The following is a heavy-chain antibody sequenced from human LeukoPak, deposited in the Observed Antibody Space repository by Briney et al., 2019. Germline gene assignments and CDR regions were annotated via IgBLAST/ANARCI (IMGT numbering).Heavy chain of an antibody. Sequence: SETLSLTCAVYGGSLSGYFWTWIRQPPGKGLEWLGETDHSGGADYNPSLKSRLIISVDMSKNQFSLRLRSVTAADTAVYYCARVSYHHASGRASDYWGQGTLVTVSP. V-gene: IGHV4-34*01. CDR1: GGSLSGYF. CDR2: TDHSGGA. CDR3: ARVSYHHASGRASDY. D-gene: IGHD3-10*01. J-gene: IGHJ4*02.